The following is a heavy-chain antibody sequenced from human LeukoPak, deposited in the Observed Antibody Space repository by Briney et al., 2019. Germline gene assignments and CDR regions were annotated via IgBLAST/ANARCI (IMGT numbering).Heavy chain of an antibody. CDR2: INPNSGGT. CDR3: AREDRYCSGGSCPEYYFDY. J-gene: IGHJ4*02. V-gene: IGHV1-2*02. Sequence: ASVKVSCKASGYTFTSYDINWVRQATGQGLEWMGWINPNSGGTNYAQKFQGRVTMTRDTSISTAYMELSRLRSDDTAVYYCAREDRYCSGGSCPEYYFDYWGQGTLVTVSS. CDR1: GYTFTSYD. D-gene: IGHD2-15*01.